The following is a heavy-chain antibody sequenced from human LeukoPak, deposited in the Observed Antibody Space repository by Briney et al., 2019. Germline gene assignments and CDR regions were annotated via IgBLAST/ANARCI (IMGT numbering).Heavy chain of an antibody. V-gene: IGHV1-24*01. CDR3: ASFTSIAARHGWYFDL. J-gene: IGHJ2*01. Sequence: ASVKVSCKVSGYTLTELSMHWVRQAPGKGLEWMGGFDPEDGETIYAQKFQGRVTMTEDTSTDTAYMELSSLRSEDTAVYYCASFTSIAARHGWYFDLWGRGTLVTVSS. CDR1: GYTLTELS. CDR2: FDPEDGET. D-gene: IGHD6-6*01.